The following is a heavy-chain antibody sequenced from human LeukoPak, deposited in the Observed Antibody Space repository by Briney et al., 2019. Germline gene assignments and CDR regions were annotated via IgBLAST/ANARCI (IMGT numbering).Heavy chain of an antibody. V-gene: IGHV1-69*04. Sequence: SVKVSCKASGGTFSSYAISWVRQAPGQGLEWMGRIIPILGIANYAQKFQGRVTITADKSTSTAYMELSSLRSGDTAVYYCARGMGGSGSFDKTYYFDYWGQGTLVTVSS. D-gene: IGHD3-10*01. CDR1: GGTFSSYA. J-gene: IGHJ4*02. CDR3: ARGMGGSGSFDKTYYFDY. CDR2: IIPILGIA.